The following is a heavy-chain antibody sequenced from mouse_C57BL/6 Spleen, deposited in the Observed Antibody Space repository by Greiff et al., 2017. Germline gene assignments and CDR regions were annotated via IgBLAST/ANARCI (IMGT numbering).Heavy chain of an antibody. D-gene: IGHD2-4*01. CDR1: GFTFSDYG. V-gene: IGHV5-17*01. CDR3: ARGDDYDVYDAMDY. Sequence: EVQLVESGGGLVKPGGSLKLSCAASGFTFSDYGMHWVRQAPEKGLEWVAYISSGSSTIYYADTVKGRFTISRDNAKNTLFLQMTSLRSEDTAMYYCARGDDYDVYDAMDYWGQGTSVTVSS. J-gene: IGHJ4*01. CDR2: ISSGSSTI.